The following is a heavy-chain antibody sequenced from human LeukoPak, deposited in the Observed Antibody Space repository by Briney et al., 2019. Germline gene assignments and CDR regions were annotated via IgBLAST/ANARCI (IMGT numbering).Heavy chain of an antibody. Sequence: SQTLSLTCAISGDSVSNNRGAWNWIRQSPSRGLEWLGRTYYRSKWYTDYATSVKSRIIINADASKNQVSLQLNSMTPEDTAVYYCTGEVSGGVCRPWGQGTLVTVSS. D-gene: IGHD2-8*02. CDR3: TGEVSGGVCRP. V-gene: IGHV6-1*01. J-gene: IGHJ5*02. CDR2: TYYRSKWYT. CDR1: GDSVSNNRGA.